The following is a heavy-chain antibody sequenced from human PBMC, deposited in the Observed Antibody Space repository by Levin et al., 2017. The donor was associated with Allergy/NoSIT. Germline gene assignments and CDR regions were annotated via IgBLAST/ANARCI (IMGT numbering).Heavy chain of an antibody. V-gene: IGHV1-8*01. CDR1: GYTFTSYD. D-gene: IGHD5-12*01. Sequence: GESLKISCKASGYTFTSYDINWVRQATGQGLEWMGWMNPNSGNTGYAQKFQGRVTMTRNTSISTAYMELSSLRSEDTAVYYCARGPIRSGLDDYWGQGTLVTVSS. CDR3: ARGPIRSGLDDY. J-gene: IGHJ4*02. CDR2: MNPNSGNT.